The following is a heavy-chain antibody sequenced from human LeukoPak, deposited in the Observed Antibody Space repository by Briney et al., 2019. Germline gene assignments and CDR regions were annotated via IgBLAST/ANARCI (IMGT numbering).Heavy chain of an antibody. D-gene: IGHD5-12*01. J-gene: IGHJ4*02. V-gene: IGHV3-23*01. CDR2: IRGSGGST. Sequence: GGSLRLSCAASGFTFSSYAMSWVRQAPGKGLEWVSAIRGSGGSTYYADSVKGRFTISRDNSKNTLYLQMNSLRAEDTAVYYCAKGGIVATIPYFDYWGQGTLVTVSS. CDR1: GFTFSSYA. CDR3: AKGGIVATIPYFDY.